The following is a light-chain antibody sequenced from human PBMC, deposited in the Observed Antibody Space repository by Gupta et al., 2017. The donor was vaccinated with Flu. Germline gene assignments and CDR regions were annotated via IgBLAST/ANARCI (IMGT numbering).Light chain of an antibody. J-gene: IGLJ1*01. V-gene: IGLV1-47*01. CDR1: SSNIGSNY. CDR2: RNN. CDR3: AAWDDSLTREV. Sequence: VTISCSGSSSNIGSNYVYWYQQRPGTAPKLLSQRNNQRPSGVPDRFSGSKTGTSASLAISGLRSEDEAEYDGAAWDDSLTREVCGTGTKLTV.